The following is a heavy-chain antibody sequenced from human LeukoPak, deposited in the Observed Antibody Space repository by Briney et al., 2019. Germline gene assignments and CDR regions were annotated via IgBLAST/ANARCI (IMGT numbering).Heavy chain of an antibody. V-gene: IGHV4-4*02. D-gene: IGHD1-1*01. CDR1: GGSISSSNW. Sequence: PSETLSLTCAVSGGSISSSNWWSWVRQPPGKGLEWIGEIYHSGSTNYNPSLKSRVTISVDTSKNQFSLKLSSVTAADTAVYYCARGDWNPPGYFDYWGQGTLVTVSS. CDR2: IYHSGST. J-gene: IGHJ4*02. CDR3: ARGDWNPPGYFDY.